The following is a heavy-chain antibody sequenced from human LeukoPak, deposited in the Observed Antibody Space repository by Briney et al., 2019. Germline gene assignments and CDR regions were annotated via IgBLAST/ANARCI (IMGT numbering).Heavy chain of an antibody. Sequence: SGGSLRLSCAASGFTFSSFEMNWVRQAPGKGLEWVSYISSGGTTMYYADSVKGRFTISRDNAKNSLYLQMNSLRAEDTAVYYCARDILTGYTLSSDAFDIWGQGTMVTVSS. CDR1: GFTFSSFE. CDR2: ISSGGTTM. D-gene: IGHD3-9*01. J-gene: IGHJ3*02. V-gene: IGHV3-48*03. CDR3: ARDILTGYTLSSDAFDI.